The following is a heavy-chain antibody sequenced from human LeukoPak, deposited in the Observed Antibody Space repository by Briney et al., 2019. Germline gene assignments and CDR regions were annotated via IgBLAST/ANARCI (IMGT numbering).Heavy chain of an antibody. J-gene: IGHJ2*01. CDR1: GGSISSGSYY. Sequence: SETLSLTCTVSGGSISSGSYYWSWIRQPAGKGLEWIGRIYTSGSTNYNPSLKSRVTISVDTSKNQFSLKLSSVTAADTAVYYCARDRGYGSGANWYFDLWGRGTLVTVSS. D-gene: IGHD3-10*01. CDR2: IYTSGST. V-gene: IGHV4-61*02. CDR3: ARDRGYGSGANWYFDL.